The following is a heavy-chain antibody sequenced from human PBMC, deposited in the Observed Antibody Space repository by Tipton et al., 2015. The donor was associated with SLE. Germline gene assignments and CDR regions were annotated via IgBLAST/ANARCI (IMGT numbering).Heavy chain of an antibody. CDR2: IYYSGNT. CDR1: GGSISSYY. D-gene: IGHD3-3*01. V-gene: IGHV4-59*01. CDR3: ARACLIFGVVHPYCYGMDV. Sequence: TLSLTCTVSGGSISSYYWSWIRQPPGKGLEWIGYIYYSGNTNYNPSLKSRVTISVDTSKNQFSLKLSSVTAADTAVYYCARACLIFGVVHPYCYGMDVWGQGTTVTVSS. J-gene: IGHJ6*02.